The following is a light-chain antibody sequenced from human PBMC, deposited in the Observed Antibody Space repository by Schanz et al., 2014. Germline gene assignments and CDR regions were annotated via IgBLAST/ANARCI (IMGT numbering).Light chain of an antibody. CDR3: QQYDSSPRT. CDR1: QSVSSY. V-gene: IGKV3-11*01. CDR2: DTS. J-gene: IGKJ1*01. Sequence: DIVLTQSPATLSLSPGERATLSCRASQSVSSYLAWYQHIPGQAPRLLIYDTSNRATGIPARFSGSGSGTDFTLTISSLEPEDFAVYYCQQYDSSPRTFGQGTKVEIK.